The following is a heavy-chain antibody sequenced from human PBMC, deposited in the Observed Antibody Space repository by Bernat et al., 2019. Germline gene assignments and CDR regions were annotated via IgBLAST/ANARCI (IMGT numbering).Heavy chain of an antibody. D-gene: IGHD3-9*01. CDR3: ARDHYDILTGYSPNAFDI. CDR1: GFTFSSYE. J-gene: IGHJ3*02. CDR2: ISSSGSTI. Sequence: EVQLVESGGGLVQPGGSLRLSCAASGFTFSSYEMNWVRQAPGKGLEWVAYISSSGSTIYYADSVKGRFTISRDNAKNSLYLQMNSLRAEDTAVYYCARDHYDILTGYSPNAFDIWGQGTMVTVSS. V-gene: IGHV3-48*03.